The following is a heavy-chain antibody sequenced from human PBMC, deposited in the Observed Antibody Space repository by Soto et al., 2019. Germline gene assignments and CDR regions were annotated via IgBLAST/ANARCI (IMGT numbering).Heavy chain of an antibody. CDR1: GDSISSSSYY. V-gene: IGHV4-39*01. CDR3: ARLANWVANPLCDD. CDR2: INYSGNT. Sequence: SETRSLTCTVSGDSISSSSYYWAWIRQPPVKVLDWIGSINYSGNTYYNPSLKSRVTISVDTSKNQSSLKLSSVTAADTAVYYCARLANWVANPLCDDWGQGTLVTVSS. J-gene: IGHJ4*02. D-gene: IGHD7-27*01.